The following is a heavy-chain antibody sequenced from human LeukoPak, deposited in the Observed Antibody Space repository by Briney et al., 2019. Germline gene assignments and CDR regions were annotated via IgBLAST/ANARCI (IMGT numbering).Heavy chain of an antibody. CDR2: INHSGST. CDR1: GGAFSGYY. D-gene: IGHD6-13*01. Sequence: SGTLSLTCAVYGGAFSGYYWSWIRQPPGKGLGWIGGINHSGSTNYNPSLKSRVTISVDTSKNQFSLKLSSVTAADTAVYYCARGLSLTRYSSSWYRDGYFQHWGQGTLVTVSS. J-gene: IGHJ1*01. V-gene: IGHV4-34*01. CDR3: ARGLSLTRYSSSWYRDGYFQH.